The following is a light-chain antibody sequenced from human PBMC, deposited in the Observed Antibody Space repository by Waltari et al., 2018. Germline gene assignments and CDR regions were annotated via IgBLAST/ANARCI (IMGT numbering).Light chain of an antibody. V-gene: IGLV1-40*01. CDR1: GSNIGAGYR. Sequence: QSVLTQPPSVSGAPGQTVTIACTGSGSNIGAGYRVHWYQQVPRAAPKLLIYGSSSRPLGVPDRFFGSTSGTSASLAIIGLQAEDEADYYCQSYDITLRVVFGGGTKLTVL. J-gene: IGLJ3*02. CDR3: QSYDITLRVV. CDR2: GSS.